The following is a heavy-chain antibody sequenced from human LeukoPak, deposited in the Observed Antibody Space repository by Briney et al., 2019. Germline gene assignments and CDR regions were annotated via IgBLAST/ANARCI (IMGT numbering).Heavy chain of an antibody. CDR3: ARDRPGYSSYFDP. Sequence: ASVKVSCKASGYSFTDYHMHWVRQAPGQGLEWMGRINTKTGGTNYAQTSQGRVTLTRDTSISTVYMEMSSLRSDDTAVYYCARDRPGYSSYFDPWGQGTLVTVSS. J-gene: IGHJ5*02. D-gene: IGHD6-19*01. CDR1: GYSFTDYH. V-gene: IGHV1-2*02. CDR2: INTKTGGT.